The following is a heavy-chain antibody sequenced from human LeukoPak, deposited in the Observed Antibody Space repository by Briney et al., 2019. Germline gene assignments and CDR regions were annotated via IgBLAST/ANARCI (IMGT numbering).Heavy chain of an antibody. V-gene: IGHV4-4*09. CDR2: IHSNGAT. CDR3: VRSGVTSYGSKDYKWPDASDI. D-gene: IGHD3-10*01. J-gene: IGHJ3*02. CDR1: AGSRSNYY. Sequence: NASETLSLTCSVSAGSRSNYYWSWIRQPPGKGLEWIGHIHSNGATSYNPSVKGRVSLSVDTSKNQFSLTLNSVSAADSAVYYCVRSGVTSYGSKDYKWPDASDIWGQGTMVTVSS.